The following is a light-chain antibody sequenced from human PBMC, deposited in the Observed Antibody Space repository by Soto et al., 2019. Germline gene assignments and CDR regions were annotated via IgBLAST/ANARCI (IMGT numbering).Light chain of an antibody. CDR2: EVS. J-gene: IGLJ1*01. CDR3: SSYAGSNIPYV. Sequence: QSALTQPPSASGSPGQSVTISCTGTSSDVGGYNYVSWYQQHPGKAPKLMTYEVSKRPSGVPDRFSGSKSGNTASLTVSGLQAEAEADYYCSSYAGSNIPYVFGTGTKLTVL. CDR1: SSDVGGYNY. V-gene: IGLV2-8*01.